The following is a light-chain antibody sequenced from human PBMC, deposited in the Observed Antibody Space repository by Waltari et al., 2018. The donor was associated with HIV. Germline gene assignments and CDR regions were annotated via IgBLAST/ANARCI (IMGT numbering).Light chain of an antibody. CDR2: EVF. J-gene: IGLJ2*01. CDR1: SSDVGVSNS. Sequence: QSALTQPPSASGSPGQSVTISFTGTSSDVGVSNSVSRYQQHTGKSPKLMIYEVFKRPSGVPDRFSGSKSGNTASLTVSGLQAEDEADYYCSSYAGTNNHVVFGGGTKLTVL. V-gene: IGLV2-8*01. CDR3: SSYAGTNNHVV.